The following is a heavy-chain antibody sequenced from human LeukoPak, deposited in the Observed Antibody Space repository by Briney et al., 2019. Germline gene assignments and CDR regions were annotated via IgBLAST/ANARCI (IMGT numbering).Heavy chain of an antibody. CDR3: AKDGGHSSVLYYFES. V-gene: IGHV3-43D*03. J-gene: IGHJ4*02. D-gene: IGHD6-19*01. CDR1: GFTFDDYA. CDR2: ISWDGGGT. Sequence: GGSLRLSCAASGFTFDDYAMHWVRQAPGKGLEWVSLISWDGGGTYYADTVKGRFTISRDNSKHSLYLQMNSLRADDTALYYCAKDGGHSSVLYYFESWGQGTLVTVSS.